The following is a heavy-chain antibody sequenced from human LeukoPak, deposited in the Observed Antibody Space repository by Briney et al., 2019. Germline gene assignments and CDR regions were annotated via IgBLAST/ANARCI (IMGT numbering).Heavy chain of an antibody. J-gene: IGHJ4*02. CDR3: ARFRGDGDYNVDH. CDR1: GGSFSGYY. Sequence: SETLSLTCAVYGGSFSGYYWSWIRQPPGKGLEWIGEINHSGITNYNPSLKSRVSISVDTSKNQFSLKMTSLTAADTAICYCARFRGDGDYNVDHWGQGALVTVSS. V-gene: IGHV4-34*01. D-gene: IGHD3-10*02. CDR2: INHSGIT.